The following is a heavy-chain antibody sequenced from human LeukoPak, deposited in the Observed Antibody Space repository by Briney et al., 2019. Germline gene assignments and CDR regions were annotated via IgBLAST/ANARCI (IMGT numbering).Heavy chain of an antibody. CDR3: ARGRTGAAALDF. J-gene: IGHJ4*02. CDR1: GYTFTSYD. D-gene: IGHD2-2*01. V-gene: IGHV1-8*01. Sequence: ASVKVSYKASGYTFTSYDINWVRQATGQGLEWMGWMNPNSGNTGYAQKFQGRVTMTRNTSISTAYMELSSLRSEDTAVYYCARGRTGAAALDFWGPGTLVTVSS. CDR2: MNPNSGNT.